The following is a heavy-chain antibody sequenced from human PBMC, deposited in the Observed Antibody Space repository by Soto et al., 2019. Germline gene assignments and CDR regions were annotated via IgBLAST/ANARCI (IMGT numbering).Heavy chain of an antibody. V-gene: IGHV4-59*01. D-gene: IGHD4-17*01. CDR2: IYYSGST. Sequence: SETLSLTCTVSGGSISSYYWSWIRQPPGKGLEWIGYIYYSGSTNYNPSLKSRVTISVDTSKNQFSLKLSSVTAADTAVYYCARARYGDYGAFDIWGQGTMVTVSS. CDR1: GGSISSYY. CDR3: ARARYGDYGAFDI. J-gene: IGHJ3*02.